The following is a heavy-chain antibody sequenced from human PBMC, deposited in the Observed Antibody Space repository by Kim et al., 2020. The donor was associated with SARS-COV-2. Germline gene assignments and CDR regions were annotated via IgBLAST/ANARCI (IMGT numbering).Heavy chain of an antibody. D-gene: IGHD3-10*01. V-gene: IGHV4-4*07. CDR3: ARDFGSGRAWIDP. CDR2: IFTTGNT. Sequence: SETLSLTCSVSGGSMSSYYWSWIRQPAGKGLEWIGRIFTTGNTDYNPSLKSRVTMSIDMSKNQFSLRLTSVTAADSAMYFCARDFGSGRAWIDPWGQGTLVIVSS. CDR1: GGSMSSYY. J-gene: IGHJ5*02.